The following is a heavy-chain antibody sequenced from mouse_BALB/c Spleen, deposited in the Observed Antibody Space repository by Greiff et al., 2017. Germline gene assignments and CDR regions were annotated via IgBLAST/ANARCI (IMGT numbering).Heavy chain of an antibody. J-gene: IGHJ3*01. V-gene: IGHV5-6-3*01. D-gene: IGHD2-4*01. CDR1: GFTFSSYG. Sequence: DVMLVESGGGLVQPGGSLKLSCAASGFTFSSYGMSWVRQTPDKRLELVATINSNGGSTYYPDSVKGRFTISRDNAKNTLYLQMSSLKSEDTAMYYCARGGFYYDYDDGAWFAYWGQGTLVTVSA. CDR3: ARGGFYYDYDDGAWFAY. CDR2: INSNGGST.